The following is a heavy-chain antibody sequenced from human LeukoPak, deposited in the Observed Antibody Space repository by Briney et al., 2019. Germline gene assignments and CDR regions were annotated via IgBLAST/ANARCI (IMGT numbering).Heavy chain of an antibody. CDR2: IIPIFGTA. J-gene: IGHJ5*02. CDR1: GGTFSSYA. CDR3: ARGRKLTYYDILAGPGRFDP. D-gene: IGHD3-9*01. Sequence: SVKVSCKASGGTFSSYAISWVRQAPGQGLEWMGGIIPIFGTANYAQKFQGRVTITADESTSTAYMVLSSLRSEDPAVYYCARGRKLTYYDILAGPGRFDPWGQGTLVTVSS. V-gene: IGHV1-69*01.